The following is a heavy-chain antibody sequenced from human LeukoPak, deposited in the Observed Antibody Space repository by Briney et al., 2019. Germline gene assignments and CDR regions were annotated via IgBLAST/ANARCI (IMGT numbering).Heavy chain of an antibody. CDR3: ARQNDFRLDY. V-gene: IGHV5-51*01. D-gene: IGHD3-3*01. CDR2: IYPGDSDT. J-gene: IGHJ4*02. CDR1: GYSFTSYW. Sequence: GESLKISCRGSGYSFTSYWIGWVRQMPGKGLEWMGIIYPGDSDTRYSPSLQGQVTISVDTSIGTAYLQWSSLKASDTAIYYCARQNDFRLDYWGQGTLVTVSS.